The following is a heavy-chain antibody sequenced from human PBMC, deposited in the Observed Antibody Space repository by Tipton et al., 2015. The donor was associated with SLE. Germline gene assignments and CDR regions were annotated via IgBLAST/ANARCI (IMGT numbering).Heavy chain of an antibody. V-gene: IGHV3-21*01. Sequence: SLRLSCEASGFTFSSYGMNWVRQAPGKGLEWVSSISSISSYIYYADSVKGRFTISRDNAKNSLYLQMNSLRAEDTAVYYCARDLYSRPIAAAADYWGQGTLVTVSS. CDR3: ARDLYSRPIAAAADY. D-gene: IGHD6-13*01. CDR1: GFTFSSYG. CDR2: ISSISSYI. J-gene: IGHJ4*02.